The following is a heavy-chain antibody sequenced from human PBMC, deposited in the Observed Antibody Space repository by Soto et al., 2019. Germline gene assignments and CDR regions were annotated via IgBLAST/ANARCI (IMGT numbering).Heavy chain of an antibody. CDR1: GYTFTSYA. Sequence: GASVKVSCKASGYTFTSYAMHWVRQAPGQRLEWMGWINAGNGNTKYSQKFQGRVTITRDTSASTAYMELSSLRSEDTAVYYCARDQYSSSSSTPYYYYYMDVWGKGTTVTVSS. CDR3: ARDQYSSSSSTPYYYYYMDV. V-gene: IGHV1-3*01. J-gene: IGHJ6*03. D-gene: IGHD6-6*01. CDR2: INAGNGNT.